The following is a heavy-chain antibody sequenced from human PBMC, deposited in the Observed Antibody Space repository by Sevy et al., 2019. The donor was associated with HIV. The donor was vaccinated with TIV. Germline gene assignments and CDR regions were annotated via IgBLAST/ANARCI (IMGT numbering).Heavy chain of an antibody. D-gene: IGHD1-1*01. V-gene: IGHV3-23*01. Sequence: GGSLRLSCAASGFTFSRYAMSWVRQAPGKGLEWVSGLTNNGDITFDADSVKGRFTISRDNSRNILYLQMNNPRVEDTAVYYCAKEKEYTDPYYFDDWGQGTLVTVSS. J-gene: IGHJ4*02. CDR3: AKEKEYTDPYYFDD. CDR1: GFTFSRYA. CDR2: LTNNGDIT.